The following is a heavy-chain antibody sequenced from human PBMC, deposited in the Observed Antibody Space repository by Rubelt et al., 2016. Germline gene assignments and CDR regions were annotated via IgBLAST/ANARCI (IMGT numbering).Heavy chain of an antibody. V-gene: IGHV3-30-3*02. CDR3: AKEWGDLITVAPDAIDF. D-gene: IGHD6-19*01. Sequence: QVQLVESGGGVVQPGRSLRRSCVVCGFSFSSHAKHWVRQAPGKGLEWVADISHYGSSKYYADYVTGRFTISRTNYKNTLYLEMNSLTVDDTAVYYCAKEWGDLITVAPDAIDFWGQGTRVTVSS. J-gene: IGHJ3*01. CDR1: GFSFSSHA. CDR2: ISHYGSSK.